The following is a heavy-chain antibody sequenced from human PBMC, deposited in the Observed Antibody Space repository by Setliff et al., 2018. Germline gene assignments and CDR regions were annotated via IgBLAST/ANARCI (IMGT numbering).Heavy chain of an antibody. CDR2: IYYSGTA. J-gene: IGHJ4*02. Sequence: PSETLSLTCTVSGGSISSSSYQWGWVRQTPGKGLEWIGSIYYSGTAYYNPSLKSRATISVDTSKNQFSLQVTSVTATDTAVYYCARHEFVGGYYGSVTYRHFDYWGQGILVTAPQ. CDR3: ARHEFVGGYYGSVTYRHFDY. V-gene: IGHV4-39*01. CDR1: GGSISSSSYQ. D-gene: IGHD3-10*01.